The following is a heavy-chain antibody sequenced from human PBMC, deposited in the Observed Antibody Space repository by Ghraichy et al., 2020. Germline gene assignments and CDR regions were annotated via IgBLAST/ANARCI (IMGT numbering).Heavy chain of an antibody. Sequence: GGSLRLSCAASGFTFSSYSMNWVRQAPGKGLEWVSYISSSSSTIYYADSVKGRFTISRDNAKNSLYLQMNSLRAEDTAVYYCARVQRGYCSSTSCPANPGWFDPWGQGTLVTVSS. CDR2: ISSSSSTI. D-gene: IGHD2-2*01. CDR3: ARVQRGYCSSTSCPANPGWFDP. CDR1: GFTFSSYS. J-gene: IGHJ5*02. V-gene: IGHV3-48*01.